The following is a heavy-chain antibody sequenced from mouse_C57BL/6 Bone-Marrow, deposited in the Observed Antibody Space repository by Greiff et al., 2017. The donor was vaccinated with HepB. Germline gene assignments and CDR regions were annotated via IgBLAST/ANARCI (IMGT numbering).Heavy chain of an antibody. D-gene: IGHD1-1*01. CDR2: IDPETGGT. CDR3: TNYYGSVLWFAY. V-gene: IGHV1-15*01. Sequence: VQLVESGAELVRPGASVTLSCKASGYTFTDYEMHWVKQTPVHGLEWIGAIDPETGGTAYNQKFKGKAILTADKSSSTAYMELRSLTSEDSAVYYCTNYYGSVLWFAYWGQGTRVTVSA. CDR1: GYTFTDYE. J-gene: IGHJ3*01.